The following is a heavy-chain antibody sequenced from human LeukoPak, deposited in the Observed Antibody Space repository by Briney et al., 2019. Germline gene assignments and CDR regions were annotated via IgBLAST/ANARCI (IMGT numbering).Heavy chain of an antibody. CDR1: GITLSNYG. J-gene: IGHJ4*02. CDR2: ISDSGGRT. Sequence: GGSLRLSCAVSGITLSNYGMSWVRQAPGKGLEWVAGISDSGGRTNYAGSVKGRFTISRDNPKNTLFLQMNSLRAEDTAVYFCAKRGVVIRVILVGFHKEAYYFDSWGQGALVTVSS. V-gene: IGHV3-23*01. CDR3: AKRGVVIRVILVGFHKEAYYFDS. D-gene: IGHD3-22*01.